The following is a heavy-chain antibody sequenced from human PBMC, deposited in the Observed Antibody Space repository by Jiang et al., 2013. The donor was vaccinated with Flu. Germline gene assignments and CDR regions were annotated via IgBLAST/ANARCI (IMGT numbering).Heavy chain of an antibody. CDR2: IDPSDSYT. Sequence: GAEVKKPGESLRISCKGSGYSFTSYWISWVRQMPGKGLEWMGRIDPSDSYTNYSPSFQGHVTISADKSISTAYLQWSSLKASDTAMYYCVIDIDIVVVPAAIYRWFDPWGQGTLVTVSS. CDR3: VIDIDIVVVPAAIYRWFDP. CDR1: GYSFTSYW. D-gene: IGHD2-2*02. V-gene: IGHV5-10-1*01. J-gene: IGHJ5*02.